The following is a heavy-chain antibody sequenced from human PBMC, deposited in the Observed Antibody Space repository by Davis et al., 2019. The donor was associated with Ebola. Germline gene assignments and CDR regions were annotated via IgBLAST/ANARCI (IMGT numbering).Heavy chain of an antibody. CDR2: FYYSGST. CDR1: GGSINSGPYY. CDR3: ARLVGTGSYPEAFDI. Sequence: PGGSLRLSCTVSGGSINSGPYYWGWIRQPPGKGLEWIGSFYYSGSTQYNPSLKGRVTISVDTSKNHFSLKLNSVTAADTAVFYCARLVGTGSYPEAFDIWGQGTKVTVSS. V-gene: IGHV4-39*01. J-gene: IGHJ3*02. D-gene: IGHD1-26*01.